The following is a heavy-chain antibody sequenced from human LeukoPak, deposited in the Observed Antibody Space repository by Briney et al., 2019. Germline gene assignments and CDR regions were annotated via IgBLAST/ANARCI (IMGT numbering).Heavy chain of an antibody. CDR3: ARDWADFWSGLIYMDV. D-gene: IGHD3-3*01. Sequence: SVKVSCTASGGTFSSYAISWVRQAPGRGREWMGGIIPIFGTANYAQKFQGRVTITADESTSTAYVELSSLRSEDTAVYYCARDWADFWSGLIYMDVWGKGTTVTVSS. V-gene: IGHV1-69*13. CDR1: GGTFSSYA. J-gene: IGHJ6*03. CDR2: IIPIFGTA.